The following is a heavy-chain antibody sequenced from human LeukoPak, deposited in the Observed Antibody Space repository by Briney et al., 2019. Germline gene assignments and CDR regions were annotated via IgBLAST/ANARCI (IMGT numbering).Heavy chain of an antibody. J-gene: IGHJ4*02. CDR3: AKDKPPHRPRSSWFDY. CDR1: GFTFSSYA. Sequence: PGRSLRLSCAASGFTFSSYAMSWVRQAPGKGLEWVSAISGSGGSTYYADSVKGRFTISRDNSKNTLYLQMNSLRAEDTAVYYCAKDKPPHRPRSSWFDYWGQGTLVTVSS. D-gene: IGHD6-13*01. V-gene: IGHV3-23*01. CDR2: ISGSGGST.